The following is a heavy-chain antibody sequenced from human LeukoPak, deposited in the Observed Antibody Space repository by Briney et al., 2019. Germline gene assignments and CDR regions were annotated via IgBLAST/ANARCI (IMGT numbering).Heavy chain of an antibody. CDR1: GFTVSSNY. CDR3: ARGGPTYYYDSSGYT. J-gene: IGHJ5*02. Sequence: GGSLRLSCAASGFTVSSNYMSWVRQAPGKGLEWVSVIYSGGSTYYADSVKGRFTISRDNSKNTLYLQMNSLRAEDTAVYYCARGGPTYYYDSSGYTWGQGTLVTVSS. CDR2: IYSGGST. V-gene: IGHV3-66*02. D-gene: IGHD3-22*01.